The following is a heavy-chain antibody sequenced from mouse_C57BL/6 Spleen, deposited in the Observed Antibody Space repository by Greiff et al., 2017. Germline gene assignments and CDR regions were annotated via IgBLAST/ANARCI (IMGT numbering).Heavy chain of an antibody. CDR1: GYTFTSYW. V-gene: IGHV1-53*01. CDR2: INPSNGGT. J-gene: IGHJ4*01. Sequence: QVQLQQPGTELVKPGASVKLSCKASGYTFTSYWIHWVKQRPGQGLEWIGNINPSNGGTNYNEKFKSKATLTVDKSSSTAYMQLSSLTSEDSAVYYCAKTVPYYYARDDWGPGTSVTVSS. CDR3: AKTVPYYYARDD. D-gene: IGHD4-1*01.